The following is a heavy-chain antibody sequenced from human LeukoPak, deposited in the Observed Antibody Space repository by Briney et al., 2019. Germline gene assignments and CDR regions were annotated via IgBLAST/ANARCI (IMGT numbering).Heavy chain of an antibody. D-gene: IGHD3-10*01. V-gene: IGHV1-24*01. J-gene: IGHJ5*02. Sequence: GASVKVSCKVSGYTLTELSMHWVRQAPGKGLEWMGGFDPEDGETIYAQKFQGRVTITADKSTSTAYMELSSLRSEDTAVYYCARVEKYYGSGSYSNWFDPWGQGTLVTVSS. CDR2: FDPEDGET. CDR3: ARVEKYYGSGSYSNWFDP. CDR1: GYTLTELS.